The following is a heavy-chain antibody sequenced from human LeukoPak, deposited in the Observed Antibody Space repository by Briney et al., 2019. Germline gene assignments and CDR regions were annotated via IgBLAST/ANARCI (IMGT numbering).Heavy chain of an antibody. CDR2: IKHDGSEK. J-gene: IGHJ6*03. CDR3: ARVAAAYIYYYQYMDV. V-gene: IGHV3-7*01. Sequence: GGSLRLSCAASGFTFSPFWMTWVRQAPGKGVEWVANIKHDGSEKYYVDSVKGRFTISRDNAKNSLYLQMNSLRAEDTAVYYCARVAAAYIYYYQYMDVWGKGTTVTVSS. CDR1: GFTFSPFW. D-gene: IGHD6-13*01.